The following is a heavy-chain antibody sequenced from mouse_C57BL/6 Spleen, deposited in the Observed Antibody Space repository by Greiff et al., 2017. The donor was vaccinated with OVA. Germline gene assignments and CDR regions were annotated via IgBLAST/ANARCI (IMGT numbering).Heavy chain of an antibody. V-gene: IGHV3-6*01. CDR2: ISYDGSN. J-gene: IGHJ4*01. CDR1: GYSITSGYY. Sequence: EVQLQESGPGLVKPSQSLSLTCSVTGYSITSGYYWNWIRQFPGNKLEWMGYISYDGSNNYNPSLKNRISITRDTSKNQFFLKLNSVTTEDTATYYCAREFPYYAMDYWGQGTSVTVSS. CDR3: AREFPYYAMDY.